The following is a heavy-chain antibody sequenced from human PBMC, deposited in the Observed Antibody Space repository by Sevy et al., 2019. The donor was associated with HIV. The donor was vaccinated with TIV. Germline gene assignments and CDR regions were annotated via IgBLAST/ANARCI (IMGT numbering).Heavy chain of an antibody. V-gene: IGHV3-23*01. J-gene: IGHJ6*03. CDR2: VSGSGART. CDR1: GFMFSSYS. Sequence: GGSLRLSCAASGFMFSSYSMSWVRQAPGKGLEWVSSVSGSGARTYYADSVKGRFTISRDNSKNTLYLQMSSLRVEDTDVNYGAKNPAVGSYYYMDVWGQGTTVTVSS. CDR3: AKNPAVGSYYYMDV. D-gene: IGHD1-26*01.